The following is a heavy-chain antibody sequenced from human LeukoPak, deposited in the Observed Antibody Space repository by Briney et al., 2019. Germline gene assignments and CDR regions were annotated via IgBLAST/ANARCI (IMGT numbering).Heavy chain of an antibody. V-gene: IGHV3-66*01. CDR2: IYSGGST. J-gene: IGHJ4*02. CDR1: VFTVSSNY. CDR3: AREAYNAFDY. D-gene: IGHD1-1*01. Sequence: RSGGSLRLSCAASVFTVSSNYMSWVRQAPGKGLEWVSVIYSGGSTYYADSVKGRFTISRDNSKDSLYLQMNSRRAEDTAFYYCAREAYNAFDYWARGTLVTVSS.